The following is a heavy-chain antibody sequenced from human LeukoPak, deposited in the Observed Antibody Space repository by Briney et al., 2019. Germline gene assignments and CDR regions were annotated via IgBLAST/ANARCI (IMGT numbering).Heavy chain of an antibody. V-gene: IGHV4-59*01. CDR2: IYYSGST. Sequence: SETLSLTCTVSGGSISSYYWSWIRQPPGKGLEWIGYIYYSGSTNYNPSLKSRVTISLDTSKNQFSLKLNSVTAADTAVYYCASHYGSGSFYSPFDYWGQGALVTVSS. D-gene: IGHD3-10*01. CDR3: ASHYGSGSFYSPFDY. J-gene: IGHJ4*02. CDR1: GGSISSYY.